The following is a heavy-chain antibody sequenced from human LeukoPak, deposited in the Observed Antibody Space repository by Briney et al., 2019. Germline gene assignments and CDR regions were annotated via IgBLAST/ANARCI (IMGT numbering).Heavy chain of an antibody. V-gene: IGHV1-46*01. Sequence: ASVKVSCKASGYTFISYYMYWVRQAPGQGLESIGIINPSGGSTTYAQKFQGRVAVTSDTSTSTVYMELSSLRSEDTAFYYCARAGARSPFDYWGQGTLVTVSS. CDR1: GYTFISYY. D-gene: IGHD3-10*01. J-gene: IGHJ4*02. CDR2: INPSGGST. CDR3: ARAGARSPFDY.